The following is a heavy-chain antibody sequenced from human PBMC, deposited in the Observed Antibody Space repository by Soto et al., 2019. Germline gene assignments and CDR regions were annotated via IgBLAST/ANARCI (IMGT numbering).Heavy chain of an antibody. V-gene: IGHV3-74*01. D-gene: IGHD6-19*01. CDR2: IDNTGSVT. J-gene: IGHJ4*02. CDR3: ARDQTVAGPTTFDY. Sequence: EVKLVESGGGLVQPGGSLRLSCAASGFTFSRYWMHWVRQTPGKGLVWVSRIDNTGSVTTYADSVRGRFTISRDNAKNTLYLQMNSLRAEDTAVYYCARDQTVAGPTTFDYCDQGPLVTFSS. CDR1: GFTFSRYW.